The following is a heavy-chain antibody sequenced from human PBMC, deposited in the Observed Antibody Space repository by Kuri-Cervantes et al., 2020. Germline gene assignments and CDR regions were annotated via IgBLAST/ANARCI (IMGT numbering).Heavy chain of an antibody. Sequence: LRLSCTVSGGSISSGGYYWSWIRQHPGKGLEWIGCIYYSGSTYYNPSLKSRVTISVDTSKNQFSLKLSSVTAADTAVYYCARAHPVDWYFDLWGRGTLVTVSS. D-gene: IGHD2-15*01. CDR2: IYYSGST. CDR1: GGSISSGGYY. V-gene: IGHV4-31*03. J-gene: IGHJ2*01. CDR3: ARAHPVDWYFDL.